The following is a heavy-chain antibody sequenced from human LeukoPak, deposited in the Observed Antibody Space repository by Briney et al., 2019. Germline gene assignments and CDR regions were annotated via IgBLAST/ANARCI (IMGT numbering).Heavy chain of an antibody. V-gene: IGHV6-1*01. CDR1: GDSVSSDKAA. CDR3: ASGSPPDI. CDR2: TYYRSKWYN. Sequence: SQTLSLTCAISGDSVSSDKAAWNWIRQSPSRGLEWLGRTYYRSKWYNDYATSLKSRIIINVDTSKNQSSLQLKSVTPEDTAIYYCASGSPPDIWGQGTLVTVS. J-gene: IGHJ3*02. D-gene: IGHD5-12*01.